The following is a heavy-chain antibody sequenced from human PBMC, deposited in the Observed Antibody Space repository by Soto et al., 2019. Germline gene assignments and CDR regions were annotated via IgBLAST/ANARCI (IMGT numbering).Heavy chain of an antibody. Sequence: QVHLQESGPGLVKPSETLSLTCTVSGGSISIYYWNWIRQPPGKGLEWIRYVHYSGTTSYNPSVESRVTISLDTSKNQFSLRLTSVTAADTAVYYCARRWSGTDYWGQGTLVTVSS. J-gene: IGHJ4*02. CDR1: GGSISIYY. CDR2: VHYSGTT. D-gene: IGHD3-10*01. CDR3: ARRWSGTDY. V-gene: IGHV4-59*01.